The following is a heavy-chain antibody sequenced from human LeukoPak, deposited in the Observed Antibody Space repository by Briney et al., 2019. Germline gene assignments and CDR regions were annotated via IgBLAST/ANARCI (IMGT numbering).Heavy chain of an antibody. CDR1: GGTFSSYA. CDR3: ARGGAAAGNYYYYYGMDV. V-gene: IGHV1-69*04. CDR2: IIPIFGIA. J-gene: IGHJ6*02. Sequence: GASVKVSCKASGGTFSSYAISWVRQAPGQGLEWIGRIIPIFGIANYAQKFQGRVTITADKSTSTAYMELSSLRSEDTAVYYCARGGAAAGNYYYYYGMDVWGQGTTVTVSS. D-gene: IGHD6-13*01.